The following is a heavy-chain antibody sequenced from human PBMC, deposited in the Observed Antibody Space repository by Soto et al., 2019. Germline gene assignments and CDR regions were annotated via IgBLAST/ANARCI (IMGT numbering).Heavy chain of an antibody. V-gene: IGHV3-30*04. Sequence: QVHLAESGGGVVQPGRSLRLSCAASGFTFSNYPMNWVRQAPGKGLEWVAVISYDGNTKHYADSVTGRCTISRDNPRNTLYLQMNGPRVDDTSVYYCAREIIILSAAAGYLASWAPGAPATGSS. CDR1: GFTFSNYP. CDR2: ISYDGNTK. J-gene: IGHJ4*02. D-gene: IGHD6-25*01. CDR3: AREIIILSAAAGYLAS.